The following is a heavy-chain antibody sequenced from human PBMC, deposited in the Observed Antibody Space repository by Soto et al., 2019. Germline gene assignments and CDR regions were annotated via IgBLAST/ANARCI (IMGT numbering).Heavy chain of an antibody. D-gene: IGHD3-22*01. CDR2: INHSGST. CDR3: ARVTPLGYRYYYDSSGYRFDY. J-gene: IGHJ4*02. Sequence: LHPPWKGLEWIGEINHSGSTNYNPSLKSRVTISVDTSKNQFSLKLSSVTAADTAVYYCARVTPLGYRYYYDSSGYRFDYWGQGTLVTVSS. V-gene: IGHV4-34*01.